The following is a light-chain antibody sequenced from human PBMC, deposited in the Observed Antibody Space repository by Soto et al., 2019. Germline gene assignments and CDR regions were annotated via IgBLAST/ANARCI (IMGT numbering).Light chain of an antibody. Sequence: QSALTQPASVSGSPGQSITISCTGTSSDIGGYSYVSWYQQHPGKAPKLMIYEVSNRPSGVSNRFSGSKSGNTASLTISGLQSEDEADYYCSSYAATDTYVVFGGGTKVTVL. CDR2: EVS. CDR3: SSYAATDTYVV. V-gene: IGLV2-14*01. CDR1: SSDIGGYSY. J-gene: IGLJ2*01.